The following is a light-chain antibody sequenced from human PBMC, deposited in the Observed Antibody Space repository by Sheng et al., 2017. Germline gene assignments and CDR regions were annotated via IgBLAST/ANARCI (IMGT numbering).Light chain of an antibody. Sequence: DIQMTQSPSSLSASVGDRVTITCQASQDISNYLNWYQQKPGKAPKLLIYDASNLETGVPSRFSGSGSGTDFTFTISSLQPEDIATYYCQQYDNQLTFGRRDRRWRSN. CDR1: QDISNY. CDR3: QQYDNQLT. V-gene: IGKV1-33*01. J-gene: IGKJ4*01. CDR2: DAS.